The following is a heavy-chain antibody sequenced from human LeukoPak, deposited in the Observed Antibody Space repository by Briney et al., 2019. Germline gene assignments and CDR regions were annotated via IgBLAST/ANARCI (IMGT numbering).Heavy chain of an antibody. V-gene: IGHV4-59*01. CDR1: GGSISSYY. CDR2: IYYSGST. CDR3: ARAMSPYDFWSGYYRRYYYYYMDV. J-gene: IGHJ6*03. D-gene: IGHD3-3*01. Sequence: SETLSLTCTVSGGSISSYYWSWIRQPPGKGLEWIGYIYYSGSTNYNPSLKSRVTISVDTSKNQFSLKLSSVTAADTAVYYCARAMSPYDFWSGYYRRYYYYYMDVWGKGTTVTVSS.